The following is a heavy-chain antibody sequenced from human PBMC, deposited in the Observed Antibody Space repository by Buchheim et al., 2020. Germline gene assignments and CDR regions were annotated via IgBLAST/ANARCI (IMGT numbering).Heavy chain of an antibody. J-gene: IGHJ4*02. CDR3: AGRETSPLDY. V-gene: IGHV4-59*08. Sequence: QVQLQESGPGLVKPSETLSLTCTVSGGSLSSDYWTWIRQPPGKGLEWIGYIYYSGSTNYNPSLKSRVTISVDTSKNQFSLKLSSVTAADTAVYYCAGRETSPLDYWGQGTL. D-gene: IGHD5-24*01. CDR1: GGSLSSDY. CDR2: IYYSGST.